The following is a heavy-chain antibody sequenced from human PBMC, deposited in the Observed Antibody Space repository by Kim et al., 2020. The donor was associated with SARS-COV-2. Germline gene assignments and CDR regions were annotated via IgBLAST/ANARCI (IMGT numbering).Heavy chain of an antibody. CDR3: AKMGFLFDDYYYGMGV. CDR1: GFTFSSYS. V-gene: IGHV3-48*04. Sequence: GGSLRLSCAASGFTFSSYSMNWVRQAPGKGLEWVSYISSSSTIYYADSVKGRFTISRDNAKNSLYLQLNGLRAEDTAVYYCAKMGFLFDDYYYGMGVWG. CDR2: ISSSSTI. J-gene: IGHJ6*02. D-gene: IGHD2-8*01.